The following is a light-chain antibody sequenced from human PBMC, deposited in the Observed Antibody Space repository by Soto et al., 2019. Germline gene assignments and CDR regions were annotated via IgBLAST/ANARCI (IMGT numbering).Light chain of an antibody. CDR2: DAS. Sequence: AIQLTQSPSSLSASVGERVTITCRASQDISSALARYQQKPGKAPKLLIYDASGLESGVPSRFSGSGSGTDFTLTISSLQPEDFAAYYCQHFNNYPLTVGGGTKVDIK. CDR1: QDISSA. V-gene: IGKV1D-13*01. CDR3: QHFNNYPLT. J-gene: IGKJ4*01.